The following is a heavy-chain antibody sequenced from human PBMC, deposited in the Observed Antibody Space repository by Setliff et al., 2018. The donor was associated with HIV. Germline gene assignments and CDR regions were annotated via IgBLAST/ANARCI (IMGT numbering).Heavy chain of an antibody. J-gene: IGHJ4*02. CDR3: ARGLGNFVPDLIGYFDY. D-gene: IGHD3-3*02. CDR2: FDLEDGET. V-gene: IGHV1-24*01. CDR1: GYSVTELS. Sequence: ASVKVSCKVSGYSVTELSIHWVRQAPGKGLEWMGSFDLEDGETIYAQKFQGRVTITAGEYTTTSYMELRNLRSEDTAIYYCARGLGNFVPDLIGYFDYWGQGTLGTVSS.